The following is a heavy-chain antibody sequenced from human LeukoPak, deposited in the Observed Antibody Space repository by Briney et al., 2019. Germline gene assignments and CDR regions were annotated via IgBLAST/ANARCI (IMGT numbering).Heavy chain of an antibody. V-gene: IGHV4-59*08. CDR1: GGSMSPFY. D-gene: IGHD1-1*01. CDR3: AVNSTKHTFDI. CDR2: IYYSGGT. Sequence: PSETLSLTCTVSGGSMSPFYWSWIRQSPGKRLEWIGSIYYSGGTNYNPSLKSRVTISVDTSKNQFSLELRFVTAADTAVYYCAVNSTKHTFDIWGQGTMVTVSS. J-gene: IGHJ3*02.